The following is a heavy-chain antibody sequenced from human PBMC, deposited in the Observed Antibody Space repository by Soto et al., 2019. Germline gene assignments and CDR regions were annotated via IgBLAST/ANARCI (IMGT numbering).Heavy chain of an antibody. V-gene: IGHV4-59*01. CDR2: ISYSGNT. CDR3: AGLRGYAGSPIDY. CDR1: GGSISGGY. J-gene: IGHJ4*02. D-gene: IGHD2-15*01. Sequence: PSETLSLTCTVSGGSISGGYWSWIRQPPGKGLEWIGYISYSGNTNYNPSLKSRVTMSVDTPKNQFSLRLSSVTTADTAVYYCAGLRGYAGSPIDYWGQGTLVTVSS.